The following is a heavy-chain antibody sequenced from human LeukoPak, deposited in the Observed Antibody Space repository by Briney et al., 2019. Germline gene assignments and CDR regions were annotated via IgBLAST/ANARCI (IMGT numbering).Heavy chain of an antibody. CDR2: IHHNGST. Sequence: PSETLSLTCAVYGGSFSDFYWNWIRQPPGKGLEWIGEIHHNGSTNYNPSLKSRVTISVDTSKNQFSLKLSSVTAADTAVYYCASRHYDILTGYPSLLFDSWGQGGLVTVSS. J-gene: IGHJ4*02. V-gene: IGHV4-34*01. CDR1: GGSFSDFY. D-gene: IGHD3-9*01. CDR3: ASRHYDILTGYPSLLFDS.